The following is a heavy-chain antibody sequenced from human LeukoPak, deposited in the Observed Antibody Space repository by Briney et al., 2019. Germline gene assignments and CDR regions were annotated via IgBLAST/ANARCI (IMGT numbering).Heavy chain of an antibody. CDR1: GGSFSGYY. CDR3: ARLRYYYHRGPDPDLYYFPY. CDR2: IYYSGST. D-gene: IGHD3-22*01. Sequence: SETLSLTCAVYGGSFSGYYWSWIRQPPGKGLKWIGYIYYSGSTNYNPSLKSRVIISVDTSKNQFSLKLSPVTAADTAVFYCARLRYYYHRGPDPDLYYFPYGGQGTRVT. V-gene: IGHV4-59*12. J-gene: IGHJ4*02.